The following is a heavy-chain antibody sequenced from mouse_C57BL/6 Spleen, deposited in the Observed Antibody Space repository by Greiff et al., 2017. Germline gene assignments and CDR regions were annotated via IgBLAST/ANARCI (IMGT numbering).Heavy chain of an antibody. V-gene: IGHV1-59*01. CDR1: GYTFTSYW. CDR3: APKRGYFDV. Sequence: QVQLKESGAELVRPGTSVKLSCKASGYTFTSYWMHWVKQRPGQGLEWIGVIDPSDSYTNYNQKFKGKATLTVDTSSSTAYMQLSSLTSEDSAVYYCAPKRGYFDVWGTGTTVTVSS. J-gene: IGHJ1*03. CDR2: IDPSDSYT.